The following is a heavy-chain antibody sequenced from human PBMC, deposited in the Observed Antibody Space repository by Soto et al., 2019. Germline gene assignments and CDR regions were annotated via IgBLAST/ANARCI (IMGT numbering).Heavy chain of an antibody. V-gene: IGHV5-51*01. D-gene: IGHD5-18*01. CDR2: IYPGDSDT. CDR1: GYNFATYW. CDR3: ARRGYSYGLDI. Sequence: EVQLVQSGAEVKKPGESLKISCKGSGYNFATYWIAWVRQLPGKGPEWMGIIYPGDSDTSYSPSFQGQVTISVDKSISTAYLQWNSLKASDTAVYYCARRGYSYGLDIWGQGTKFTVSS. J-gene: IGHJ3*02.